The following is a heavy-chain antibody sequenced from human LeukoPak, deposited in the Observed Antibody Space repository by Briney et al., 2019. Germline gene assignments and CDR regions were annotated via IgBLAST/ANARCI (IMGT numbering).Heavy chain of an antibody. CDR3: ARASHYYDSSGYYVDAFDI. Sequence: SETLSLTCTVSGGSISSGSYYWSWIRQPAGKGLEWIGRIYTSGSTNYHPSLKSRVTISVDTSKNQFSLKLSSVTAADTAVYYCARASHYYDSSGYYVDAFDIWGQGTMVTVSS. D-gene: IGHD3-22*01. CDR2: IYTSGST. J-gene: IGHJ3*02. CDR1: GGSISSGSYY. V-gene: IGHV4-61*02.